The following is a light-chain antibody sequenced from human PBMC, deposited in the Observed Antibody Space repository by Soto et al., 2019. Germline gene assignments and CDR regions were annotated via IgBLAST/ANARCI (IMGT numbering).Light chain of an antibody. CDR3: QQSYTLSPLT. J-gene: IGKJ4*01. Sequence: DIQMTQSPSSLSASVGDRVTITCRASQSISSYLNWYQHKPGKAPKVLISAASNLQSGVPSRFSGSGSGTVFTLTISSLQPEDFANYFCQQSYTLSPLTFGGGTKVDIK. CDR1: QSISSY. CDR2: AAS. V-gene: IGKV1-39*01.